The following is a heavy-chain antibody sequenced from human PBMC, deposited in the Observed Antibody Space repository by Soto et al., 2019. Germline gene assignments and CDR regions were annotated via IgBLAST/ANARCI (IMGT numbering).Heavy chain of an antibody. CDR2: VYSDGTT. CDR3: ARDANSGYDY. CDR1: GFIVSSNY. V-gene: IGHV3-66*01. D-gene: IGHD5-12*01. J-gene: IGHJ4*02. Sequence: GGSLRLSCEASGFIVSSNYMSWVRQAPGKGLEWVSVVYSDGTTYYADSVKGRFTISRDMSKNTVYLQMNGLRAEDSAMYFCARDANSGYDYWGQGTLVTVSS.